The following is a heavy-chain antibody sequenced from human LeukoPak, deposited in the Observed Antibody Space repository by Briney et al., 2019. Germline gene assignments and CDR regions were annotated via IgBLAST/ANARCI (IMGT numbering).Heavy chain of an antibody. CDR3: TSSRYLYYFHF. Sequence: PGGSLRLSCAASGFTFSSYSMNWVRQAPGKGLEWVSSITSSSSYIYYADSVKGRFTISRGSAKTSLYLQMNSLRAEDTAVYYCTSSRYLYYFHFWGQGTQVTVSS. CDR1: GFTFSSYS. CDR2: ITSSSSYI. V-gene: IGHV3-21*01. J-gene: IGHJ4*02. D-gene: IGHD2-15*01.